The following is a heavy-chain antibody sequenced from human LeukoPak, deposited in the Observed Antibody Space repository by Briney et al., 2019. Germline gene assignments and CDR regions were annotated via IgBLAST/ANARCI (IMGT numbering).Heavy chain of an antibody. Sequence: SETLSLTCTVSGGSISSYYWSWIRQPPGKGLEWIGYIYYSGSTNYNPSLKSRVTISVDTSKNQFSLKLSSVTAADTAVYYCARFSSLDSWYLNYWGQGTLVTVSS. J-gene: IGHJ4*02. CDR3: ARFSSLDSWYLNY. CDR1: GGSISSYY. CDR2: IYYSGST. D-gene: IGHD6-13*01. V-gene: IGHV4-59*01.